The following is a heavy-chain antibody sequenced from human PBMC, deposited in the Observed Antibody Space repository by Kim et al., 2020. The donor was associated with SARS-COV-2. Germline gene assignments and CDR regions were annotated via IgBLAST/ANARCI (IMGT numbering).Heavy chain of an antibody. Sequence: GGSLRLSCAASGFTFSSYAMSWVRQAPGKGLEWVSAISGSGGSTYYADSVKGRFTISRDNSKNTLYLQMNSLRAEDTAVYYCAKDQEGYCSGGSCGPIDYWGQGTLVTVSS. D-gene: IGHD2-15*01. CDR3: AKDQEGYCSGGSCGPIDY. V-gene: IGHV3-23*01. CDR2: ISGSGGST. J-gene: IGHJ4*02. CDR1: GFTFSSYA.